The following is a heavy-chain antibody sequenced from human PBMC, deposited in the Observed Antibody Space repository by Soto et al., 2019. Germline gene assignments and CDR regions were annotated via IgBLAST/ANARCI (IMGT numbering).Heavy chain of an antibody. CDR1: GFTFTSSA. D-gene: IGHD5-18*01. CDR3: EADSKIQLWLPYYYYYGMDV. V-gene: IGHV1-58*01. J-gene: IGHJ6*02. CDR2: IVVGSGNT. Sequence: ASVKVSCKASGFTFTSSAVQWVRQARGQRLEWIGWIVVGSGNTNYAQKFQERVTITRDMSTSTAYMELSSLRSEDTAVYYCEADSKIQLWLPYYYYYGMDVWGQGTTVTVSS.